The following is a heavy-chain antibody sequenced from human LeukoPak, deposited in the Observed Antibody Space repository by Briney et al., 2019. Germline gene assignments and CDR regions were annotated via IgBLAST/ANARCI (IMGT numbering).Heavy chain of an antibody. CDR2: IYTSGST. V-gene: IGHV4-4*07. CDR3: ARGPPPDFDY. J-gene: IGHJ4*02. CDR1: TGPLSNYY. Sequence: PSETLSLTCTVSTGPLSNYYWSWIRHPAGKAREWIGRIYTSGSTDYNPSLKSRVTMSVDTSKNQFSLKLNSVTAADTAVYYCARGPPPDFDYWGRGTLVTVSS.